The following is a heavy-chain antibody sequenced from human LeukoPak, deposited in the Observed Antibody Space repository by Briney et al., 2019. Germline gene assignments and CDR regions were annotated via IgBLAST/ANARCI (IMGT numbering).Heavy chain of an antibody. CDR3: GRDGSRHQVSTSY. Sequence: PGGSLRLSCAASGFTFSRYWMSWVRQAPGKGLEWVANINEDGSQSHYVDSVKGRFTISRDNARNSLYLQINSLRVEDTAVYYCGRDGSRHQVSTSYWGQGTLVTVSS. J-gene: IGHJ4*02. CDR2: INEDGSQS. CDR1: GFTFSRYW. D-gene: IGHD5/OR15-5a*01. V-gene: IGHV3-7*01.